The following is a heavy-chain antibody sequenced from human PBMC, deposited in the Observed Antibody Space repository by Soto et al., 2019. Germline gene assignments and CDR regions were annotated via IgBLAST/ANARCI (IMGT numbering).Heavy chain of an antibody. CDR3: AKDIEAFDI. CDR2: ISWNSGSI. CDR1: GFTFDDYA. J-gene: IGHJ3*02. V-gene: IGHV3-9*01. Sequence: ESGGGLVQPGRSLRLSCAASGFTFDDYAMHWVRQAPGKGLEWVSGISWNSGSIGYADSVKGRFTISRDNAKNSLYLQMNSLRAEDTALYYCAKDIEAFDIWGQGTMVTVSS.